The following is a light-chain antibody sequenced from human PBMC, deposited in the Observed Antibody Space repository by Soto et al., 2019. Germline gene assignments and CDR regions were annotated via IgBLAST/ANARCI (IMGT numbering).Light chain of an antibody. CDR1: SSDVGSYNL. CDR3: CSYAGSSSHVV. J-gene: IGLJ2*01. V-gene: IGLV2-23*01. Sequence: QSVLTQPASVSGSPGQSITISCTGTSSDVGSYNLVSWYQQHPGKAPKLMIYEGSKRPSGVSNRFSGSKSGNTASLTISGLQAEDEADYYCCSYAGSSSHVVFGGGTKRPS. CDR2: EGS.